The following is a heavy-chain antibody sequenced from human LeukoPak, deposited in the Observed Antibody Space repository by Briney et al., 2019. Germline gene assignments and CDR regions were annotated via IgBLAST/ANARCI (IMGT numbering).Heavy chain of an antibody. D-gene: IGHD5-18*01. CDR3: ARDPYSYGYNWFDP. CDR2: IWYDGSNK. Sequence: GRSLRLSCAASGFTFSSYGMHWVRQAPGKGLERVAVIWYDGSNKYYADSVKGRFTISRDNSKNTLYLQMNSLRAEDTAVYYCARDPYSYGYNWFDPWGQGTLVTGSS. J-gene: IGHJ5*02. V-gene: IGHV3-33*01. CDR1: GFTFSSYG.